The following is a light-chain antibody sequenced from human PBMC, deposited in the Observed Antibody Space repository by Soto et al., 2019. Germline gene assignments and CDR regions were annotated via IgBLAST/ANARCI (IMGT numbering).Light chain of an antibody. CDR2: AAY. J-gene: IGKJ1*01. Sequence: DIQMTQSRSSLSASVGDTFTITCRASQSISTYLTWYQQKPGKAPRHLIYAAYNLESGVPSRFSGSGSGTDFTLTISSLQPEDFATYYCQQSYDMPWPSGQVTNV. V-gene: IGKV1-39*01. CDR1: QSISTY. CDR3: QQSYDMPWP.